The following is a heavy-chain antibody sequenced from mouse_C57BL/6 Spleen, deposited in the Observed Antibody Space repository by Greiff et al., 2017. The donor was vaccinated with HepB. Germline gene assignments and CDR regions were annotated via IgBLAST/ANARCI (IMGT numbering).Heavy chain of an antibody. D-gene: IGHD1-1*01. CDR1: GYTFTDYE. Sequence: QVQLQQSGAELVRPGASVTLSCKASGYTFTDYEMHWVKQTPVHGLEWIGAIDPETGGTAYNQKFKGKAILTADKSSSTAYMELRSLTSEDSAVYYCTRRRRYYGSSLYAMDYWGQGTSVTVSS. J-gene: IGHJ4*01. CDR3: TRRRRYYGSSLYAMDY. V-gene: IGHV1-15*01. CDR2: IDPETGGT.